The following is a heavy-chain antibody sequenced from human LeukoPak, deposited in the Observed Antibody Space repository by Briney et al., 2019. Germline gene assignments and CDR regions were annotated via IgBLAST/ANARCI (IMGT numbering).Heavy chain of an antibody. CDR2: ISWNSGSI. CDR3: AKVNDFWRYRYYYYYYMDV. CDR1: GFTFDDYA. Sequence: GGSLRLSCAASGFTFDDYAMHWVRQAPGKGLEWVSGISWNSGSIGYADSVKGRFTISRDNAKNTLYLQMNSLRAEDTAVYYCAKVNDFWRYRYYYYYYMDVWGKGTTVTVSS. V-gene: IGHV3-9*01. D-gene: IGHD3-3*01. J-gene: IGHJ6*03.